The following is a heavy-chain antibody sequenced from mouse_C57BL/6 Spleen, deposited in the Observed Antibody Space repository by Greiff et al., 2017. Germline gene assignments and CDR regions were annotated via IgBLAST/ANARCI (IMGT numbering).Heavy chain of an antibody. J-gene: IGHJ4*01. Sequence: QVQLKESGPELVKPGASVKLSCKAPGYTFTSYDLNWVKQRPGQGLEWIGWFFPRDGSTKYNEKFKGKATFTVDTSSSTAYMVLHSRTSEDTAVNFCARWYDYDGYYAMDYWGQGTSVTVSS. V-gene: IGHV1-85*01. CDR2: FFPRDGST. CDR3: ARWYDYDGYYAMDY. CDR1: GYTFTSYD. D-gene: IGHD2-4*01.